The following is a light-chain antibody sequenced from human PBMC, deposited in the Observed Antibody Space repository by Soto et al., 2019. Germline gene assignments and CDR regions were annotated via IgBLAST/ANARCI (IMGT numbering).Light chain of an antibody. CDR1: SSDVGGYNY. V-gene: IGLV2-14*01. CDR3: SSYSSSSTS. Sequence: QSALTQPASVSGSPGQSITISCTGTSSDVGGYNYVSWYQQLPGKAPKLMIYDVSNRPSGISNRFSGSKSGNTASLTISGLQAEDEADYYCSSYSSSSTSFGGGTKVTVL. J-gene: IGLJ2*01. CDR2: DVS.